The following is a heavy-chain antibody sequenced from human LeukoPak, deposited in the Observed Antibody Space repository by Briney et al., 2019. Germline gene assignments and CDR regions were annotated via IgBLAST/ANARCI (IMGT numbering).Heavy chain of an antibody. J-gene: IGHJ6*03. CDR3: AREGGMVRGAGYYYYMDV. V-gene: IGHV4-39*07. D-gene: IGHD3-10*01. CDR2: IYFSGST. CDR1: GGSISSSSYY. Sequence: SETLSLTCSVSGGSISSSSYYWGWIRQPPGKGLEWVGSIYFSGSTDYNPSLKSRVTISVDTSKNQFSLKLSSVTAADTAVYYCAREGGMVRGAGYYYYMDVWGKGTTVTISS.